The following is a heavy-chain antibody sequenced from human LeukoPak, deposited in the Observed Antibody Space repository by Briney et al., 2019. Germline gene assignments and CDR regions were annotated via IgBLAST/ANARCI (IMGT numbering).Heavy chain of an antibody. V-gene: IGHV4-4*07. CDR2: IDISGTT. CDR1: GGSVNSYY. CDR3: ARDGDGIYHY. Sequence: SETLSLTCTVSGGSVNSYYWSWIRQSAGKGLEWIGRIDISGTTNYNPSLKSRVTMSVDTSKNQFSLKVSSVTAADTAVYYCARDGDGIYHYWGQGILVTVSS. D-gene: IGHD3-3*02. J-gene: IGHJ4*02.